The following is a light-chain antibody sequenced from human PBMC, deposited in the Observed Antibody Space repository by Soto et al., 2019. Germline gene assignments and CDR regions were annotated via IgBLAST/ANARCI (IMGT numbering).Light chain of an antibody. CDR1: QGIGNA. CDR2: AAS. Sequence: IQMTQSPSSLSASVGDRVTISCRASQGIGNALGWYQQKPGTAPKLLIYAASSLQSGVPSRFSGSGSGTDFTLTISSLQPEDFATYYRQQSYSIWTFGQGTKVDIK. CDR3: QQSYSIWT. V-gene: IGKV1-39*01. J-gene: IGKJ1*01.